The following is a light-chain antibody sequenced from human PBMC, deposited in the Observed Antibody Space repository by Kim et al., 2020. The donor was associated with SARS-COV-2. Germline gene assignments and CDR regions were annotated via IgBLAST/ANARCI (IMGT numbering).Light chain of an antibody. Sequence: NTVTTSCTRSSGAIASNSVQWYLQRPGSAPTTVIYEDDERPSGVAARFSGSIDSSSNSASLTISGLKTEDEADYYCQSSDSNNSWVFGGGTQLTVL. J-gene: IGLJ3*02. CDR3: QSSDSNNSWV. CDR2: EDD. CDR1: SGAIASNS. V-gene: IGLV6-57*03.